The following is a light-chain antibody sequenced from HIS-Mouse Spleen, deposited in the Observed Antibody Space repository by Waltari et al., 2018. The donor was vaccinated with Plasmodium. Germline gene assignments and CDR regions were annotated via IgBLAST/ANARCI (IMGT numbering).Light chain of an antibody. V-gene: IGLV2-23*03. Sequence: QSALTPPASVSGSPGHSITISCTGTSSDVGSYNLVSWYQQHPGKAPKLMIYEGSNRPSGVSNRFSGSKSGNTASLTISGLQAEDEADYYCCSYAGSSTFVVFGGGTKLTVL. J-gene: IGLJ2*01. CDR3: CSYAGSSTFVV. CDR2: EGS. CDR1: SSDVGSYNL.